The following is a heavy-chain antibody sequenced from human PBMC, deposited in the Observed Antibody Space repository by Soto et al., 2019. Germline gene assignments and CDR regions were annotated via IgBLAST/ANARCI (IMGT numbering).Heavy chain of an antibody. CDR1: GFTFSSYG. J-gene: IGHJ4*02. CDR2: IWYDGSNK. D-gene: IGHD6-13*01. V-gene: IGHV3-33*01. Sequence: GGSLRLSCAASGFTFSSYGMHWVRQAPGKGLEWVAVIWYDGSNKYYADSVKGRFTISRDNSKNTLYLQMNSLRAEDTAVYYCARGRRYSSSWYPAIDYWGQGTLVTVSS. CDR3: ARGRRYSSSWYPAIDY.